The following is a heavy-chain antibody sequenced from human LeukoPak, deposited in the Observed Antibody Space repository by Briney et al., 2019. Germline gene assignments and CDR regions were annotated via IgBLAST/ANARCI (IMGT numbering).Heavy chain of an antibody. CDR2: FDPEDGET. Sequence: ASVKVSCKVSGYTLTELSMHWVRQAPGKGLEWMGGFDPEDGETIYAQKLQGRVTMAEDTSTDTAYMELSSLRSEDTAVYYCAAASSPGYSSGWYYFDYWGQGTLVTVSS. J-gene: IGHJ4*02. D-gene: IGHD6-19*01. V-gene: IGHV1-24*01. CDR1: GYTLTELS. CDR3: AAASSPGYSSGWYYFDY.